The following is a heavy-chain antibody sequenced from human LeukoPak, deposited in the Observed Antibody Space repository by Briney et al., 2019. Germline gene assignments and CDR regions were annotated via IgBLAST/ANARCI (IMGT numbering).Heavy chain of an antibody. V-gene: IGHV3-30*18. D-gene: IGHD6-13*01. CDR3: AKERSPYSSSCHDY. J-gene: IGHJ4*02. Sequence: GGSLRFSCAASGFTVSSNYMSWVRQAPGKGLEWVAVISYDGSNKYYADSVKGRFTISRDNSKNTLYLQMNSLRAEDTAVYYCAKERSPYSSSCHDYWGQGTLVTVSS. CDR1: GFTVSSNY. CDR2: ISYDGSNK.